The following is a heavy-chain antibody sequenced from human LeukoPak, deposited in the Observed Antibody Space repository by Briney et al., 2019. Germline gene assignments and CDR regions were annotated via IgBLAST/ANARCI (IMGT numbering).Heavy chain of an antibody. V-gene: IGHV4-39*01. CDR3: ARGGPRYCSGGSCYFGY. J-gene: IGHJ4*02. CDR1: GGSISGSSYY. D-gene: IGHD2-15*01. CDR2: IYYSGST. Sequence: PSETPSLTCTVSGGSISGSSYYWGWIRQPPGKGLEWIGSIYYSGSTYYNPSLKSRVTISVDTSKNQFSLKLSSVTAADTAVYYCARGGPRYCSGGSCYFGYWGQGTLVTVSS.